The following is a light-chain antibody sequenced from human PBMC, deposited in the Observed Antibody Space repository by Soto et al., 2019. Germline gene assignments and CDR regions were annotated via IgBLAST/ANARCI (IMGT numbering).Light chain of an antibody. CDR2: AAS. CDR1: QGISNY. Sequence: DIRMTQSPSSLSASVGDRVTITCRASQGISNYLVWYQQRPGKVPKLLIYAASTLQSGVPSRFSGSGSGTDFTLTFSSLQPEDVATYYCQKYNSAPWTFGQGTKVEIK. CDR3: QKYNSAPWT. J-gene: IGKJ1*01. V-gene: IGKV1-27*01.